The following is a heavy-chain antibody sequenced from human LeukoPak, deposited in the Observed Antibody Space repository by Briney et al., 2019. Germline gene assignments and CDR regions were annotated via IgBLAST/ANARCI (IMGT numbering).Heavy chain of an antibody. J-gene: IGHJ4*02. CDR2: IYYSGST. CDR1: GGSISSYY. D-gene: IGHD3-9*01. Sequence: SETLSLTCTVSGGSISSYYWSWIRQPPGKGLEWIGYIYYSGSTNYNPSLKSRVTISVDTSKNQLSLKLCSVTAADTAVYYCASSRHFDWLLDYWGQGTLVTVSS. CDR3: ASSRHFDWLLDY. V-gene: IGHV4-59*12.